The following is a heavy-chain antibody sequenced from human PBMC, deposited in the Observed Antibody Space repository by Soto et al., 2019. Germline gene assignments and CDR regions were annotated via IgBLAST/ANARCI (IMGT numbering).Heavy chain of an antibody. CDR3: ASSAAAGVEWFDP. Sequence: PSETLSLTCTVSGGSISSYYWSWIRQPPGKGLEWIGYIYYSGSTNYNPSLKSRVTISVDTSKNQFSLKLSSVTAADTAVYYCASSAAAGVEWFDPWGQGTLVTVS. CDR2: IYYSGST. CDR1: GGSISSYY. V-gene: IGHV4-59*01. J-gene: IGHJ5*02. D-gene: IGHD6-13*01.